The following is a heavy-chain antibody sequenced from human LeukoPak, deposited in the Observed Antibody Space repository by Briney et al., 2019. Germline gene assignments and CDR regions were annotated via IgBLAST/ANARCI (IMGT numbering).Heavy chain of an antibody. J-gene: IGHJ4*02. CDR1: GGSISPYY. Sequence: SETLSLTCTASGGSISPYYWSWSREPPGKGGEGIGYIYYSGSTNYNPSLKSRVIISVDTSKNQFSLKLNSVTAADTAMYYCARHGGGGESYPRVFDYWGRGNLVTVSS. V-gene: IGHV4-59*08. CDR2: IYYSGST. D-gene: IGHD1-26*01. CDR3: ARHGGGGESYPRVFDY.